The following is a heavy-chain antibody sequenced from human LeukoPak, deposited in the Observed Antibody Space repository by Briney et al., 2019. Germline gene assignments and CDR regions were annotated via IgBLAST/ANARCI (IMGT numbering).Heavy chain of an antibody. D-gene: IGHD3-3*01. V-gene: IGHV1-2*02. Sequence: ASVGVSCKASGYTFTGYYMHWVRQAPGQGLEWLGWMNPNSGGTNYAQTFQGRVTMTRDTSISTAYMELSRLRSDDTAVYYCASIGETTSYDFWSGYPDYWGQGTLVTVSS. CDR3: ASIGETTSYDFWSGYPDY. CDR1: GYTFTGYY. CDR2: MNPNSGGT. J-gene: IGHJ4*02.